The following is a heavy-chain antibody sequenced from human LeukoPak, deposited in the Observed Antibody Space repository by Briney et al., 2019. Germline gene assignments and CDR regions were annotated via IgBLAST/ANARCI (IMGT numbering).Heavy chain of an antibody. CDR1: GGSISSYY. D-gene: IGHD6-13*01. V-gene: IGHV4-59*01. CDR3: ARGSIAAAGYYFDY. CDR2: IYYSGST. J-gene: IGHJ4*02. Sequence: TSETLSLTCTVSGGSISSYYWSWIRQPPGKGLEWIGYIYYSGSTNYNPSLKSRVTISVDTSKNQFSLKLSSVTAADTAVYYCARGSIAAAGYYFDYWGQGTLVTVSS.